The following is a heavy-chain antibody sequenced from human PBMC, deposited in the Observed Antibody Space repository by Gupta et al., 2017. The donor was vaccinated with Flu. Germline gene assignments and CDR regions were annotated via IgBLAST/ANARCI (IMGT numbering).Heavy chain of an antibody. D-gene: IGHD2-2*02. J-gene: IGHJ4*02. Sequence: QVQLQESGPGLVKPSETLSLICTVSGGSISSYSWSWIRQPAGKGLEWTGRMYNRGSTNYNPSLKSRVTMSVDTSKNQFTLKLSSVTAADTAVYYCASDEGYCSSTSCYMGEGFDSWGQGTLVTVSS. CDR1: GGSISSYS. CDR2: MYNRGST. CDR3: ASDEGYCSSTSCYMGEGFDS. V-gene: IGHV4-4*07.